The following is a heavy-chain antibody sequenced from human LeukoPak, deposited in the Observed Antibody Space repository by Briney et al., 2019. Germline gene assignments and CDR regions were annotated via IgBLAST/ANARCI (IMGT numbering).Heavy chain of an antibody. J-gene: IGHJ4*02. CDR2: INPNNGFT. CDR1: GYTFTGYF. D-gene: IGHD3-16*01. CDR3: ARAWGSLYYFDY. V-gene: IGHV1-2*02. Sequence: ASVKVSCMASGYTFTGYFLHWVRQAPGQGLEWMGWINPNNGFTNYTQKFKGRLTMTRDTSISTAYMELNRMTSDDTAVFYCARAWGSLYYFDYWGQGTLVTVSS.